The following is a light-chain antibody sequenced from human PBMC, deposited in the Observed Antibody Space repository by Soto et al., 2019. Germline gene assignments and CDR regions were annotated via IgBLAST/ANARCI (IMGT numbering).Light chain of an antibody. CDR2: AAS. J-gene: IGKJ5*01. V-gene: IGKV1-9*01. CDR3: QQHNIYPIT. CDR1: QGISSY. Sequence: DIQLTQSPSFLSASAGDRVTITCRASQGISSYLAWSQHKPGKAPRLLIYAASTLQSGVPSRFSGSGSGTEFTLTITSLQPEDFATYYCQQHNIYPITFGQGTRLEIK.